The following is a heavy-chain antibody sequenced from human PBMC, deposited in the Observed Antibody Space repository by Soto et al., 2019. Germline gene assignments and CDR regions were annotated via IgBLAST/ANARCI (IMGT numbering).Heavy chain of an antibody. CDR2: ISTYNGNT. V-gene: IGHV1-18*01. CDR3: ARDPQYSTSSQVFDS. J-gene: IGHJ4*02. Sequence: QVQLVQSGAEVKKPGASVKVSCKASGYTFTTYAISWVRQAPGQGLEWMGRISTYNGNTKYAQKLQGRVTMTTVTSTSTAYMELTSLRSDDPAVYYCARDPQYSTSSQVFDSWGQGTLVTVSS. D-gene: IGHD6-6*01. CDR1: GYTFTTYA.